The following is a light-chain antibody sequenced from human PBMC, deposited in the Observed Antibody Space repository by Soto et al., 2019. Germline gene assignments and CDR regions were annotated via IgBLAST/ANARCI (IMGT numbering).Light chain of an antibody. J-gene: IGKJ5*01. V-gene: IGKV3-15*01. CDR2: DVS. Sequence: DIVMTQSPCTLSVSPGERATLSCRAGQGVTTNFAWYQQKSGQSPRLLIYDVSIRATGVTARFSGTGSETDFTLTISGLQSEDSAVYFCQQYNNWPFSFGQGTRLEIK. CDR3: QQYNNWPFS. CDR1: QGVTTN.